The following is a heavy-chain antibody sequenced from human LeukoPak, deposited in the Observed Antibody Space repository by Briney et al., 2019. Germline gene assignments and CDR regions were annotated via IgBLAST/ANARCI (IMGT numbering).Heavy chain of an antibody. D-gene: IGHD3-22*01. CDR1: GYTFTGYF. J-gene: IGHJ4*02. Sequence: GASVKVSCKASGYTFTGYFMHWVRQAPGQGLEWMGWINPNSGATSCAQKFQGRVTMTRDTSISTTYMELSRVRSDDTAVYYCARAFDNRGYDARIFDYWGQGTLVTVSS. CDR2: INPNSGAT. V-gene: IGHV1-2*02. CDR3: ARAFDNRGYDARIFDY.